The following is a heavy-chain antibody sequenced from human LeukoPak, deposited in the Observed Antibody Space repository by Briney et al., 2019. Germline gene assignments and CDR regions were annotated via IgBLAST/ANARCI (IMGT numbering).Heavy chain of an antibody. CDR2: IYSGGST. D-gene: IGHD3-22*01. CDR3: ARVKVDYYDSSGYSGAFDI. CDR1: GFTLSSNY. Sequence: QTGGSLRFSCAASGFTLSSNYMTWVRQAPGKGLEWVSVIYSGGSTYYADSVKGRFSISRDTSKSTVYLQMNSLRAEDTAVYYCARVKVDYYDSSGYSGAFDIWGQGTMVTVSS. V-gene: IGHV3-53*01. J-gene: IGHJ3*02.